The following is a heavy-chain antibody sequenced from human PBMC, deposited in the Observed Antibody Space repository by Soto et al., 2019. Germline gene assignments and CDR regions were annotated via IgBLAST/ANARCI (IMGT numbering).Heavy chain of an antibody. Sequence: PSETLSLTCTVSGGSISSSSYYWGWIRQPPGKGLEWIGSIYYSGSTYYNPSLKSRVTISVDTSKNQFSLKLSSVTAADTAVYYCARSANELQGAWDVWGQGTTVTVSS. D-gene: IGHD1-1*01. CDR1: GGSISSSSYY. V-gene: IGHV4-39*01. CDR2: IYYSGST. J-gene: IGHJ6*02. CDR3: ARSANELQGAWDV.